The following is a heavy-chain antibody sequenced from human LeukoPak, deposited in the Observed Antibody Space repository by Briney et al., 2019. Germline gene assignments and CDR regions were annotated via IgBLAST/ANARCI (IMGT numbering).Heavy chain of an antibody. D-gene: IGHD6-6*01. Sequence: SETLSLTCTVSGGSISSYYWSWIRQPPGKGLEWIGYIYYSGSTNYNPSLKSRVTISINTSKNQFSLKLSSVTAADTAVYYCAKAGSLDIAARQNYWGQGTLVTVSS. CDR1: GGSISSYY. CDR2: IYYSGST. V-gene: IGHV4-59*01. CDR3: AKAGSLDIAARQNY. J-gene: IGHJ4*02.